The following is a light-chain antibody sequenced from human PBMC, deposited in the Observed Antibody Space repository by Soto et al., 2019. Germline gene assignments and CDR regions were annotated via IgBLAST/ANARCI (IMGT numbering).Light chain of an antibody. Sequence: QSVLTQPPSASGTPGQRVTISCSGSSSNIGSNTVNWYQQLPGTAPKLLIYTNNQRPSGVPGRFSGPKSGTSASLAISWLQSEDESDYYCAAWDGSLNVFVFGTGTKLTVL. V-gene: IGLV1-44*01. J-gene: IGLJ1*01. CDR3: AAWDGSLNVFV. CDR1: SSNIGSNT. CDR2: TNN.